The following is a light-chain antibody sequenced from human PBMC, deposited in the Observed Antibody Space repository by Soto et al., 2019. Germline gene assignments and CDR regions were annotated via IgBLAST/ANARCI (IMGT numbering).Light chain of an antibody. CDR1: QTINTY. CDR2: AAS. V-gene: IGKV1-39*01. CDR3: QQSYSTPLYT. J-gene: IGKJ2*01. Sequence: DLQMTQSPSSLSASVGDRVSITCRASQTINTYVSWYQHKPGKAPKLLIDAASSLQSGVPSRFSGSGSGTDFTLTISSLQPEDFATYYCQQSYSTPLYTFGQGTKLEIK.